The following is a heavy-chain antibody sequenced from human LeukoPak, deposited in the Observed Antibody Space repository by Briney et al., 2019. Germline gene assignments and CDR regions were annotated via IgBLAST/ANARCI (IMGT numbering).Heavy chain of an antibody. CDR2: ISYDGSNK. CDR1: GFTFSNAW. V-gene: IGHV3-30*03. D-gene: IGHD3-22*01. CDR3: ARDLGGEITMIVVVITGFDY. J-gene: IGHJ4*02. Sequence: GGSLRLSCAASGFTFSNAWMSWVRQAPGKGLEWVAVISYDGSNKYYADSVKGRFTISRDNSKNTLYLQMNSLRAEDTAVYYCARDLGGEITMIVVVITGFDYWGQGTLVTVSS.